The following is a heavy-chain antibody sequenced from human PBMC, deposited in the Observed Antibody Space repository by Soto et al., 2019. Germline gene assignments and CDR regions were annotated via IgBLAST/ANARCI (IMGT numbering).Heavy chain of an antibody. CDR1: GDSISSGGYR. J-gene: IGHJ4*02. V-gene: IGHV4-31*03. CDR2: MYNSGST. D-gene: IGHD4-17*01. Sequence: QVQLQESGPGLVKPSQTLSLTCTVSGDSISSGGYRWSWIRQHPGEGLEWIGFMYNSGSTSYNPSSMGRXTXPLXTFTNQFSLNFKSVTAADTAVYSRARGADTTKVAFWGQGTLVTVSS. CDR3: ARGADTTKVAF.